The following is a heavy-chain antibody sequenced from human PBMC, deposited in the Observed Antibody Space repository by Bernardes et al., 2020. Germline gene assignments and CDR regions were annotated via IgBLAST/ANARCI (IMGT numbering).Heavy chain of an antibody. Sequence: SETLSLTCTVSGGSISSSSYYWGWIRQPPGKGLEWIGSIYYSGSTYYNPSLKSRVTISVDTSKNQFSLKLSSVTAADTAVYYCARRFPARWFDPWGQGTLVTVSS. CDR2: IYYSGST. CDR3: ARRFPARWFDP. J-gene: IGHJ5*02. V-gene: IGHV4-39*01. CDR1: GGSISSSSYY.